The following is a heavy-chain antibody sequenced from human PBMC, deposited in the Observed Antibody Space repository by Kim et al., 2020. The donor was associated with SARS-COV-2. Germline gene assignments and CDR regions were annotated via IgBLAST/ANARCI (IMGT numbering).Heavy chain of an antibody. CDR1: GLTFSTYT. CDR3: ATEECFAWNYDCDGTYYVDP. Sequence: GGSLRLSCAASGLTFSTYTVTWVRQAPGQGLEWVSSISGGGTYISYADSVRGRFIISRDNAKKSMFLDMHSLRVEDTAVYFCATEECFAWNYDCDGTYYVDPWGQGTRVTVPS. J-gene: IGHJ5*02. V-gene: IGHV3-21*01. CDR2: ISGGGTYI. D-gene: IGHD1-7*01.